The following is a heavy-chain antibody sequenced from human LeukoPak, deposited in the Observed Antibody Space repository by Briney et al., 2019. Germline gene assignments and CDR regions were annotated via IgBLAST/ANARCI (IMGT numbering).Heavy chain of an antibody. CDR1: GFTFSSYW. CDR3: AKALERESRLDS. Sequence: PGGSLRLSCAASGFTFSSYWMHWVRQAPGKGLVWVSRINSDGSSTSYADSVKGRFTISRDNAKNTLYLQMNSLRAEDTALYYCAKALERESRLDSWGQGTLVTVSS. CDR2: INSDGSST. V-gene: IGHV3-74*01. D-gene: IGHD1-1*01. J-gene: IGHJ4*02.